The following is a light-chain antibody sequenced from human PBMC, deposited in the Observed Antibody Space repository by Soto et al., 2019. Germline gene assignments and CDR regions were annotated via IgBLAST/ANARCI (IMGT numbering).Light chain of an antibody. CDR3: AAWDARVNVV. V-gene: IGLV1-47*01. J-gene: IGLJ2*01. Sequence: QSVLTQPPSASGTPGQRVTISCSGSSSNIGNKYVDWYQQVPGTAPNLLIYGNDQRPSRVPDRFSGSKSGTSASLAIIGLRSEDEADYYCAAWDARVNVVFGGGTKLTVL. CDR2: GND. CDR1: SSNIGNKY.